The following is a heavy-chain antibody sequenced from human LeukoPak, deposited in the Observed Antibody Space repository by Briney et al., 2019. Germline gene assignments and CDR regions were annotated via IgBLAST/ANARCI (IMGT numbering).Heavy chain of an antibody. CDR3: ARPSYSSSWYAFDI. J-gene: IGHJ3*02. D-gene: IGHD6-13*01. CDR1: GYIFTTYW. Sequence: GESLKISCKGSGYIFTTYWIGWVRQMPGKGPEWMGIIYPGDSDTRYSPSFQGQVTISADKSISTAYLQWSSLKASDIAMYYCARPSYSSSWYAFDIWGQGTMVTVSS. V-gene: IGHV5-51*01. CDR2: IYPGDSDT.